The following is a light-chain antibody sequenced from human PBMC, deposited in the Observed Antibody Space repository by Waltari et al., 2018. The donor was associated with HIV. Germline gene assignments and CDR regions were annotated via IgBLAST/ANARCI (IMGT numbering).Light chain of an antibody. V-gene: IGLV2-23*02. Sequence: QSALTQPASVSGSPGQSLTISCTGTSSAVGRYNLVSWYQQHPGKAPKLMIYEVSKRPSGVSNRFSGSKSGNTASLTISGLQAEDEADYYCCSYAGSSTLGVFGGGTKLTVL. J-gene: IGLJ3*02. CDR2: EVS. CDR1: SSAVGRYNL. CDR3: CSYAGSSTLGV.